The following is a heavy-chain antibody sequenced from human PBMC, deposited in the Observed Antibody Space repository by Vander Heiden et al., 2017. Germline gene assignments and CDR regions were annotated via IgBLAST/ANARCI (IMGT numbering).Heavy chain of an antibody. CDR2: SILLFGTA. V-gene: IGHV1-69*06. CDR3: ATGAPGAFDI. J-gene: IGHJ3*02. D-gene: IGHD3-10*01. CDR1: GGSFISYA. Sequence: QVQLVQSGAEVKKPGSSVKVSCKASGGSFISYAFSWVRQAPGQGLEWMGVSILLFGTANYAQKFQGRVTISADKSTSTAFMELSSLRSEDTAVYFCATGAPGAFDIWGQGTMVTVSS.